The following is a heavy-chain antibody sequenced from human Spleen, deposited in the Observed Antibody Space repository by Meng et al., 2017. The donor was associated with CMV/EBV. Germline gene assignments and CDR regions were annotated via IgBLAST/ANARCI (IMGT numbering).Heavy chain of an antibody. J-gene: IGHJ4*02. V-gene: IGHV7-4-1*02. Sequence: KASGYTFTKYTMNGVRQAPGQGLEWMGWINTNTGNPTYAQDFTGRFVFSLDTSVSTAYLQINNLKAEDTAVYYCARLFCTRTSCPDFWGQGTLVTVSS. CDR2: INTNTGNP. D-gene: IGHD2-2*01. CDR1: GYTFTKYT. CDR3: ARLFCTRTSCPDF.